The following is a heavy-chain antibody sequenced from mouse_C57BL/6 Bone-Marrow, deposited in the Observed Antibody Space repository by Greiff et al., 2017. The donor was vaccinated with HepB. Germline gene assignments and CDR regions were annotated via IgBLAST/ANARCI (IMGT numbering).Heavy chain of an antibody. D-gene: IGHD2-2*01. CDR2: IDPENGDT. V-gene: IGHV14-1*01. J-gene: IGHJ4*01. Sequence: VQLKQSGAELVRPGASVKLSCTASGFNIKDYYMHWVKQRPEQGLEWIGWIDPENGDTEYAPKFQGKATMTADTSSNTAYLQLSSLTSEDTAVYYDTSGWLWLRRRDYDKDYWDRGTAVTVTA. CDR3: TSGWLWLRRRDYDKDY. CDR1: GFNIKDYY.